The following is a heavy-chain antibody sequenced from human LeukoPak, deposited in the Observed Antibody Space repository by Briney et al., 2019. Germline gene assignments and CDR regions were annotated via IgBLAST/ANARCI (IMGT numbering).Heavy chain of an antibody. Sequence: SETLSLTCTVSGGSINNYYWSWIRQPAGKGLDSIGRIYTRGSTNYNPSLKSRVTMSVDTSKNQFSLKLSSVTAADTAVYYCARGRYCSADICSGGDAFDIWGQGTMVSVSS. CDR1: GGSINNYY. V-gene: IGHV4-4*07. CDR3: ARGRYCSADICSGGDAFDI. D-gene: IGHD2-15*01. J-gene: IGHJ3*02. CDR2: IYTRGST.